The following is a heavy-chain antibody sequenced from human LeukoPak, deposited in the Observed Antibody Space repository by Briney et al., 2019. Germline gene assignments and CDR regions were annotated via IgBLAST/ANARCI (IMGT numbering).Heavy chain of an antibody. D-gene: IGHD2-2*01. CDR3: ARLPIVVIPTTAFDI. CDR1: GGSISSSSYY. CDR2: INYRGTT. V-gene: IGHV4-39*01. Sequence: PSETLSLTCTVSGGSISSSSYYWGWIRQPPGKGLEWIGSINYRGTTYYNPSLKSRVTISVDTSKNQFSLKLNSVTAADTAVYYCARLPIVVIPTTAFDIWGQGTLVTVSS. J-gene: IGHJ3*02.